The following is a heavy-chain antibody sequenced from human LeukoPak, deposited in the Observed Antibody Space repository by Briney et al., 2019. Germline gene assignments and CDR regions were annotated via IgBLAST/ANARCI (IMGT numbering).Heavy chain of an antibody. D-gene: IGHD4-17*01. V-gene: IGHV1-18*01. Sequence: ASVKVSCKASGYTFTSYGISWVRQAPGQGLEWMGWISAYNGNTNYAQKLQGRVTMTTDTSTSTAYIELRSLRSEDTAVYYCASSVSTVTTPDYWGQGTLVTVSS. CDR2: ISAYNGNT. CDR1: GYTFTSYG. J-gene: IGHJ4*02. CDR3: ASSVSTVTTPDY.